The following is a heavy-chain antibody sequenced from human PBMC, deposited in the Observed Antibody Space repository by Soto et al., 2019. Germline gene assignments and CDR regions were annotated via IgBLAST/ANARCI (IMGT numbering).Heavy chain of an antibody. CDR3: ARVKLRFLEWLPKYYYYGMDV. CDR1: GGTFRNSA. V-gene: IGHV1-69*05. CDR2: IIPIVGTT. J-gene: IGHJ6*02. Sequence: SVKVSCKASGGTFRNSAISWVRQAPGQGLEWMGGIIPIVGTTNYAQQFQGRVTITRDTSASTAYMELSSLRSEDTAVYYCARVKLRFLEWLPKYYYYGMDVWGQGTTVTVSS. D-gene: IGHD3-3*01.